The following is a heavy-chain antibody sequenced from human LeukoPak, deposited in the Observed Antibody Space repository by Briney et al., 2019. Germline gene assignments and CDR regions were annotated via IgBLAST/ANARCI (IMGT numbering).Heavy chain of an antibody. CDR3: AKDMKALCGGDCSPDY. V-gene: IGHV3-9*01. J-gene: IGHJ4*02. CDR1: GFTFDDYA. CDR2: ISWNSGSI. Sequence: GGSLRLSCAASGFTFDDYAMHWVRQAPGKGLEWVSGISWNSGSIGYADSVKGRFTISGDNAKNSLYLQMNSLRAEDTALYYCAKDMKALCGGDCSPDYWGQGTLVTVSS. D-gene: IGHD2-21*02.